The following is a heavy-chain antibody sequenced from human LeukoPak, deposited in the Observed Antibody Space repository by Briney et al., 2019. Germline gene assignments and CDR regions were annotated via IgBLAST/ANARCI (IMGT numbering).Heavy chain of an antibody. J-gene: IGHJ5*02. CDR1: GYTFTGYY. CDR3: ARGSSGWYWFDP. Sequence: ASVKVSCKASGYTFTGYYMHWVRQAPGQGLEWMGRINPNSGGTNYAQKFQGRVTMTRDTSISTAYMELSRLRSDDTAVYYCARGSSGWYWFDPWGQGTLVTVSP. CDR2: INPNSGGT. D-gene: IGHD6-19*01. V-gene: IGHV1-2*06.